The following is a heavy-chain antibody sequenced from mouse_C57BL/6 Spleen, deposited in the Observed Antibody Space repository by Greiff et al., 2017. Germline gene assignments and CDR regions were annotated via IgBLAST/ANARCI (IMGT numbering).Heavy chain of an antibody. Sequence: VQLQQSGAELVRPGASVKLSCTASSFNIKDDYMHWVKQRPEQGLEWIGWIDPENGDTEYASKFQGKATITADTSSNTACLQLSSLTSEDTAVYYCTTGGSSGPYAMDYWGQGTSVTVSS. CDR3: TTGGSSGPYAMDY. CDR1: SFNIKDDY. D-gene: IGHD3-2*02. CDR2: IDPENGDT. J-gene: IGHJ4*01. V-gene: IGHV14-4*01.